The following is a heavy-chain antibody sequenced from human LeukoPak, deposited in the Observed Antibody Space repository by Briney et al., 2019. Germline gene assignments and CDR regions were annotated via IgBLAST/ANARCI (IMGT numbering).Heavy chain of an antibody. Sequence: PSETLSLTCAVYGGSFSGYYWSWIRQHPGKGLEWIGYIYYSGSTYYNPSLKSRVTISVDTSKNQFSLKLSSVTAADTAVYYCARSDILTGQRYFDYWGQGTLVTVSS. CDR1: GGSFSGYY. CDR3: ARSDILTGQRYFDY. V-gene: IGHV4-31*11. CDR2: IYYSGST. J-gene: IGHJ4*02. D-gene: IGHD3-9*01.